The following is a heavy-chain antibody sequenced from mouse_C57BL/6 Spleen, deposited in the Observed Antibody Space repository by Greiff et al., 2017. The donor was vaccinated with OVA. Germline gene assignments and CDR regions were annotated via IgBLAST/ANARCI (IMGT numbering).Heavy chain of an antibody. V-gene: IGHV10-1*01. CDR2: IRSKSNNYAT. J-gene: IGHJ2*01. CDR3: VRGTGYFDY. CDR1: GFSFNTYA. Sequence: EADGGLVQPKGSLKLSCAASGFSFNTYAMNWVRQAPGKGLEWVARIRSKSNNYATYYADSVKDRFTISRDDSESMLYLQMNNLKTEDTAMYYCVRGTGYFDYWGQGTTLTVSS. D-gene: IGHD4-1*01.